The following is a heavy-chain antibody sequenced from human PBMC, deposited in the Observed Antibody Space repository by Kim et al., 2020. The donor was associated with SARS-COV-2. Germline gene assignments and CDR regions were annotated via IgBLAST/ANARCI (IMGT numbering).Heavy chain of an antibody. CDR2: LYTDESA. J-gene: IGHJ6*02. D-gene: IGHD1-1*01. CDR3: ARDRSWVAGATSYNYGMDV. V-gene: IGHV3-66*02. CDR1: GFSVSSNF. Sequence: GGSLRLSCAASGFSVSSNFMSWVRQAPGKGLEWISVLYTDESAYYAESVKGRFTISRDKSKNTLYLRMDSLRTEDTAVYYCARDRSWVAGATSYNYGMDVWGQGTTVTVSS.